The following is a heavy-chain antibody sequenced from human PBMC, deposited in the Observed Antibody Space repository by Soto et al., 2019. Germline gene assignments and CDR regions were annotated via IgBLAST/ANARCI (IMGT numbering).Heavy chain of an antibody. D-gene: IGHD4-17*01. CDR3: ARGRYYGEHSWDY. CDR2: INHSGST. V-gene: IGHV4-34*01. Sequence: QVQLQQWGAGLLKPSETLSLTCAVYGGSFSGYYWSWIRQPPGKGLEWIGEINHSGSTNYNPSLKSRVTISVDTSKNQFSLKLSSVTAADTAVYYCARGRYYGEHSWDYWGQGTLVTVSS. J-gene: IGHJ4*02. CDR1: GGSFSGYY.